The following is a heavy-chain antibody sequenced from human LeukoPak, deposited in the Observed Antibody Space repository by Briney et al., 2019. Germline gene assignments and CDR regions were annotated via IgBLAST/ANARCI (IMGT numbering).Heavy chain of an antibody. CDR2: IFHTGGT. V-gene: IGHV4-30-2*01. D-gene: IGHD2-21*01. CDR1: GDSISSGAYS. CDR3: ARELWFANAPGSWLDP. Sequence: PSQTLSLTCVVSGDSISSGAYSWSWIRQPPGKGLEWIGYIFHTGGTFYNTSLKSRVTISVDNSKNQFSLRLSSVTAADTAVYYCARELWFANAPGSWLDPWGQGALVTVSS. J-gene: IGHJ5*02.